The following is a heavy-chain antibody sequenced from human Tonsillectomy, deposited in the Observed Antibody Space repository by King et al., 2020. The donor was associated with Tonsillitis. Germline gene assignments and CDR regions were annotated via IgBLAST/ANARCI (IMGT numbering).Heavy chain of an antibody. CDR3: ARHSSGWYALEY. CDR2: IYYSGNN. D-gene: IGHD6-19*01. Sequence: QLQESGPGLVKPSETLSLTCLVSDGSISSRNYCWAWIRQSPGKGLEWIGSIYYSGNNYYNQSLESRVTISVDTSRHQFSLKLSSVTAEDTAVYFCARHSSGWYALEYWGQGSLVTVSS. J-gene: IGHJ4*02. V-gene: IGHV4-39*01. CDR1: DGSISSRNYC.